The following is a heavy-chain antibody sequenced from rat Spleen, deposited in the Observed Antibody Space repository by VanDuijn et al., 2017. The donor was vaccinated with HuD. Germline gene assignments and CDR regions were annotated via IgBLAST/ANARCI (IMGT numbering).Heavy chain of an antibody. D-gene: IGHD1-10*01. V-gene: IGHV5S13*01. J-gene: IGHJ2*01. Sequence: EVQLVESGGGLVQPGRSLKLSCVASGFTFSNYGMAWVRQAPTKGLEWVASISSGGRNTYYRDSVKGRFTISRNNAKNTLFLQMDNLRSEDTATYYCVKDRGEYNNLFDYWGQGVMVTVSS. CDR2: ISSGGRNT. CDR1: GFTFSNYG. CDR3: VKDRGEYNNLFDY.